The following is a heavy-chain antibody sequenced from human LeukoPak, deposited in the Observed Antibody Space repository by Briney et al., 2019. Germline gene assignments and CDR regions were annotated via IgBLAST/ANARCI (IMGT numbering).Heavy chain of an antibody. D-gene: IGHD1-7*01. V-gene: IGHV3-74*01. CDR3: VKDLGGNYDY. CDR2: IDYDGSIT. Sequence: PGGSLRLSCAASGFTFSSYWIHWVRQVPGKGLVWVSRIDYDGSITNYADSVKGRFTISRDNARNTLYLQMNSLRVDATAVYYCVKDLGGNYDYWGQGTLVTVSS. CDR1: GFTFSSYW. J-gene: IGHJ4*02.